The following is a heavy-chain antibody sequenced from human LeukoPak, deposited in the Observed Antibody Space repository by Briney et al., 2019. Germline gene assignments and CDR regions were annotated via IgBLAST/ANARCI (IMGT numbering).Heavy chain of an antibody. CDR3: ARGNGYYDSGGYHGAFDI. Sequence: ASVKVSCKASGGTFSSYAISWVRQAPGQGLEWMGRIIPIFGTANYAQKFQGRVTITTDESTSTAYMELSSLRSEDTAVYYCARGNGYYDSGGYHGAFDIWGQGTMVTVSS. V-gene: IGHV1-69*05. D-gene: IGHD3-22*01. CDR1: GGTFSSYA. CDR2: IIPIFGTA. J-gene: IGHJ3*02.